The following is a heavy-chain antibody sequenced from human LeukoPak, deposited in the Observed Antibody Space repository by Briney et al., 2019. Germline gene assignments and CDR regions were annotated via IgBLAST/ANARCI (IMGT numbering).Heavy chain of an antibody. CDR2: IYYSGST. CDR1: GGSISSYY. D-gene: IGHD5-24*01. V-gene: IGHV4-59*08. Sequence: SETLSLTCTVSGGSISSYYWSWIRQPPGKGQEWIGYIYYSGSTNYNPSLKSRVTISVDTSKKQISLNLSSVTAADTAVYYCARHTVGDGYNEKSGFDYWGQGTLVTVSS. J-gene: IGHJ4*02. CDR3: ARHTVGDGYNEKSGFDY.